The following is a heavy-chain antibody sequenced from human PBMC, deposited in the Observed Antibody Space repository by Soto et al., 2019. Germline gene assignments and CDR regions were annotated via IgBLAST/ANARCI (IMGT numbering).Heavy chain of an antibody. J-gene: IGHJ6*02. CDR3: ASTRVFGVVITIYYYYGMDV. V-gene: IGHV1-46*01. D-gene: IGHD3-3*01. CDR2: INPNGGST. CDR1: GYTFTSYY. Sequence: ASVKVSCKASGYTFTSYYMHWVRQAPGQGLEWMGIINPNGGSTSYAQKFQGRVTITADESTSTAYMELSSLRSEDTAVYYCASTRVFGVVITIYYYYGMDVWGQGTTVTVSS.